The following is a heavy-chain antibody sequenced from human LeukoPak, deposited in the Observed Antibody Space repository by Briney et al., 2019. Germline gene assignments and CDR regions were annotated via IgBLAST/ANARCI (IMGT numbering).Heavy chain of an antibody. J-gene: IGHJ4*02. Sequence: GGSLRLSCAASGFTFSSYWMSWVRQAPGKGLEWVANIKQDGGNTFYVDSVKGRFTISRDNAKNSLYLQMNSLRAEDTAVYYCTREDHSNYNYWGQGTLVTVSS. D-gene: IGHD4-11*01. V-gene: IGHV3-7*01. CDR1: GFTFSSYW. CDR3: TREDHSNYNY. CDR2: IKQDGGNT.